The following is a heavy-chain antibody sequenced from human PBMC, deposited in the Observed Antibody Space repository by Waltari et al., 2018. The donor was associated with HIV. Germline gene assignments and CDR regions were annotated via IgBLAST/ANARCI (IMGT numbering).Heavy chain of an antibody. CDR2: ISYDGSNN. D-gene: IGHD2-21*02. J-gene: IGHJ5*02. CDR1: AFSFSSYG. CDR3: AKDYFVVVTAAGPFDP. Sequence: QLQLVEPGGSVVQCGRSLRLSFSDSAFSFSSYGMHLVRQVPGKGLEWVAVISYDGSNNYYADYVKGRFTISRDNSKNTLYLQMNSLRAEDTAVYYCAKDYFVVVTAAGPFDPWGQGTLVTVSS. V-gene: IGHV3-30*18.